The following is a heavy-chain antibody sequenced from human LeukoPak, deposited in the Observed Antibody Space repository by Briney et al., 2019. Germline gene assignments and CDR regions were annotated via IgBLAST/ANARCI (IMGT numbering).Heavy chain of an antibody. J-gene: IGHJ4*02. Sequence: GASVKVSCKASGYTFTSYGITWVRQAPGQGPEWMGWISSAYNGNTNYAQKLQGRVTMTTDTSTSTAYMELRSLISDDTAVYYCARGIWFGELSPLDYWGQGTLVTVSS. V-gene: IGHV1-18*01. CDR1: GYTFTSYG. CDR2: ISSAYNGNT. D-gene: IGHD3-10*01. CDR3: ARGIWFGELSPLDY.